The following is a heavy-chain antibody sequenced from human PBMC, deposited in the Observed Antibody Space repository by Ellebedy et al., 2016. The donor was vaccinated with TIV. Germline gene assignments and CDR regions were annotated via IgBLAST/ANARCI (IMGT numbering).Heavy chain of an antibody. Sequence: GESLKISCAASGFTFSTYGMHWVRQAPGKGLEGVAFMSYDGRNKYYGDSVKGRFTISRDNSKNTLYLQMNSLRTEDTALYYCAKDLGFYGSGSHYWGQGTLVTVSS. CDR3: AKDLGFYGSGSHY. D-gene: IGHD3-10*01. CDR1: GFTFSTYG. J-gene: IGHJ4*02. CDR2: MSYDGRNK. V-gene: IGHV3-30*18.